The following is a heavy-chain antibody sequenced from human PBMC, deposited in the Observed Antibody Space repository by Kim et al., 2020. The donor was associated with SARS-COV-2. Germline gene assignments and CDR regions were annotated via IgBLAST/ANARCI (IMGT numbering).Heavy chain of an antibody. CDR1: GFTFSNYW. CDR3: ARDIYYGSGIMDV. CDR2: INTDGSNT. D-gene: IGHD3-10*01. Sequence: GGSLRLSCAASGFTFSNYWMHWVRQAPGKGLVWVSRINTDGSNTNYADSVKGRFTISRYNAKNALYLQMNSLRAEDTAVYYCARDIYYGSGIMDVWGQGTTVTVSS. V-gene: IGHV3-74*01. J-gene: IGHJ6*02.